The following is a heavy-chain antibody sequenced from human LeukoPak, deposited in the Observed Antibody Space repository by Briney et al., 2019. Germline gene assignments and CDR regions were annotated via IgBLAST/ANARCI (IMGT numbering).Heavy chain of an antibody. CDR2: ISSSSSTI. CDR3: ARDCGGDCYTRPDDYYYYGMDV. D-gene: IGHD2-21*02. J-gene: IGHJ6*02. Sequence: GGSLRLSCAASGFTFSSYSMNWVRQAPGKGLEWVSYISSSSSTIYYADSVKGRFTISRDNAKNSLYLQMNSLRAEDTAVYYCARDCGGDCYTRPDDYYYYGMDVWGQGTTVTVSS. V-gene: IGHV3-48*04. CDR1: GFTFSSYS.